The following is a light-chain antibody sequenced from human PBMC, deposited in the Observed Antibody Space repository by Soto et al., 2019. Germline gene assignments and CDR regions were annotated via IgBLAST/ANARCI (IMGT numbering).Light chain of an antibody. CDR1: IGGVTSGHY. V-gene: IGLV7-46*01. J-gene: IGLJ2*01. Sequence: QAVVTQEPSLTVSPGGTVTRTCGSSIGGVTSGHYPYWFPQKPGQAPRTRIYDIPNKQSWTPARFSGSLLGGTAALTLSGEQPEDEADYYCLLAYHGFGEVFGGGTKVTVL. CDR2: DIP. CDR3: LLAYHGFGEV.